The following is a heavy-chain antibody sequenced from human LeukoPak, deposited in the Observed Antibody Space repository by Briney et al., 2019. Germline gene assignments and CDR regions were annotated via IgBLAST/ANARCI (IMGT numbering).Heavy chain of an antibody. D-gene: IGHD2-2*01. CDR3: ATDRSVVGGAFDI. V-gene: IGHV1-24*01. J-gene: IGHJ3*02. Sequence: ASVKVSCKASGYTFTSYYMHWVRQAPGKGREWMGGFDPEDGETIYAQKFQGRVTMTEDTSTDTAYMELSSLRSEDTAVYYCATDRSVVGGAFDIWGQGTMVTVSS. CDR2: FDPEDGET. CDR1: GYTFTSYY.